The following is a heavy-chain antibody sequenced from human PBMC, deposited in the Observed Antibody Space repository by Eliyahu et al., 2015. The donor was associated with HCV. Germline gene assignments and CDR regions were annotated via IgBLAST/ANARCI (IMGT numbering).Heavy chain of an antibody. CDR1: GGSISSSSYY. J-gene: IGHJ5*02. Sequence: QLQLQESGPGLVKPSETLSLTCTVSGGSISSSSYYWGWIRQPPGKGLEWIGGIYYSGSTYYHPSLKSRVTISVDTSKNQFSLKLSSVTAADTAVYYCARGRGVVVVAALYNWFDPWGQGTLVTVSS. V-gene: IGHV4-39*01. CDR2: IYYSGST. D-gene: IGHD2-15*01. CDR3: ARGRGVVVVAALYNWFDP.